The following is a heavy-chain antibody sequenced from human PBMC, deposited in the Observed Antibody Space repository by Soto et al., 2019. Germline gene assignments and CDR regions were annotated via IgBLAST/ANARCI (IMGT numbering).Heavy chain of an antibody. J-gene: IGHJ6*03. V-gene: IGHV3-23*01. CDR2: ISGSGIT. CDR3: AKALRFTFTTGYYMDV. Sequence: EVQLLESGGGLVQPGGSLRLSCAASGFTVSSYAMSWVRQAPGKGLEWVSAISGSGITYSADSVKGRFTISRDSSKNTVYLEMNSLRAEDTAVYYCAKALRFTFTTGYYMDVWGRGTTVTVSS. D-gene: IGHD3-16*01. CDR1: GFTVSSYA.